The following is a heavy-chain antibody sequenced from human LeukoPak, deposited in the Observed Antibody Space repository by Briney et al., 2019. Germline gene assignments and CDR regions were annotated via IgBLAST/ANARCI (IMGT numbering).Heavy chain of an antibody. J-gene: IGHJ4*02. CDR2: INHSGST. CDR1: GGSFSGYY. V-gene: IGHV4-34*01. D-gene: IGHD3-16*02. CDR3: ARSPLSDYVWGSYRYVWYFDY. Sequence: SETLSLTCAVYGGSFSGYYWSWIRQPPGKGLEWIGEINHSGSTNYNPSLKSRVTISVDPSKNQFSLKLSSVTAADTAVYYCARSPLSDYVWGSYRYVWYFDYWGQGTLVTVSS.